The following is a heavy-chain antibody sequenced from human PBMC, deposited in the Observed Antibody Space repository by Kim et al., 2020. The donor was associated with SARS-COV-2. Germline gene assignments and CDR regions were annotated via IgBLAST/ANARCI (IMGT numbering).Heavy chain of an antibody. D-gene: IGHD2-2*01. Sequence: SETLSLTCAVYGGSFSGYYWSWIRQPPGKGLEWIGEINHSGSTNYNPSLKSRVTISVDTSKNQFSLKLSSVTAADTAVYYCARGAGYCSSTSCYAHYYY. V-gene: IGHV4-34*01. J-gene: IGHJ6*01. CDR3: ARGAGYCSSTSCYAHYYY. CDR2: INHSGST. CDR1: GGSFSGYY.